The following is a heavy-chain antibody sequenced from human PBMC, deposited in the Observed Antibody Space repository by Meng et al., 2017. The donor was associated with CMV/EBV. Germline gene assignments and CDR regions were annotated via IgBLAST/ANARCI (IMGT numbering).Heavy chain of an antibody. CDR1: GYTFTSYD. CDR3: AREGLARHCSSTSCPRDYYYGMDV. V-gene: IGHV1-8*03. D-gene: IGHD2-2*01. J-gene: IGHJ6*02. CDR2: MNPNSGNT. Sequence: ASVKVSCKASGYTFTSYDINWVRQATGQGLEWMGWMNPNSGNTGYAQKFQGRVTITTDTSTSTAYMELRSLRSDDTAVYYCAREGLARHCSSTSCPRDYYYGMDVWGQGTTVTVSS.